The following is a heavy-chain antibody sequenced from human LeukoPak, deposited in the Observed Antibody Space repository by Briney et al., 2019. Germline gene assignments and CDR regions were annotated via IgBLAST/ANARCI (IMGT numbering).Heavy chain of an antibody. Sequence: ASVKVSRKASGYTFTGYYMHWVRQAPGQGLEWMGWINPNSGGTNYAQKFQGWVTMTRDTSISTAYMELSRLRSDDTAVYYCARGRYDFWSGVSPFDYWGQGTLVTVSS. CDR3: ARGRYDFWSGVSPFDY. J-gene: IGHJ4*02. V-gene: IGHV1-2*04. CDR2: INPNSGGT. D-gene: IGHD3-3*01. CDR1: GYTFTGYY.